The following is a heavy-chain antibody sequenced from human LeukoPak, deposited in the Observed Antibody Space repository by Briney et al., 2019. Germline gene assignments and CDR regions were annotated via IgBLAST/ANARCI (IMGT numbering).Heavy chain of an antibody. CDR1: GFTLSTHG. J-gene: IGHJ6*02. CDR3: ARAPPWFGDKHYGLDV. D-gene: IGHD3-10*01. CDR2: ISSRDTTT. Sequence: GGSLSLSCAGEGFTLSTHGMSWVRQAPGKGLEWVSSISSRDTTTNYADSVKRRFAISRDGSKNTLYLDLNSLSSGDTPVYYFARAPPWFGDKHYGLDVWGQGTTVTVSS. V-gene: IGHV3-23*01.